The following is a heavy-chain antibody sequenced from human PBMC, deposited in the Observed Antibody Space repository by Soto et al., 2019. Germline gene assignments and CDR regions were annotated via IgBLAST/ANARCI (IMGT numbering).Heavy chain of an antibody. D-gene: IGHD1-26*01. CDR2: ISGSGGST. CDR3: AKGEEVGARTPFDY. Sequence: GSLRLSCAASGFTFISYAIIWCRQAPGKGLEWVSAISGSGGSTYYADSVKGRFTISRDNSKNTLYLQMNSLRAEDTAVYYCAKGEEVGARTPFDYWGQGTLVTVSS. V-gene: IGHV3-23*01. J-gene: IGHJ4*02. CDR1: GFTFISYA.